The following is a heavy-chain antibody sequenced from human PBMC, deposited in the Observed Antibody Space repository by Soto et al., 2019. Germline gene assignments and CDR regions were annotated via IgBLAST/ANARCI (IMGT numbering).Heavy chain of an antibody. Sequence: GGSLRLSCAVSGFSLSDYYISWIRQAPGEGLEWVSYISSSGTGVHYADSVKGRFTISKDNANNSLYLQMNSLRAEDTAVYYCARVRGDSSGSYYFDHWGQGALVTVSS. V-gene: IGHV3-11*01. CDR1: GFSLSDYY. CDR3: ARVRGDSSGSYYFDH. J-gene: IGHJ4*02. CDR2: ISSSGTGV. D-gene: IGHD3-22*01.